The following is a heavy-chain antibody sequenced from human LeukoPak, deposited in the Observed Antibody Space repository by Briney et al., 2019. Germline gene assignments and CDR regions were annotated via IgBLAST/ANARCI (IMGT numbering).Heavy chain of an antibody. CDR1: GGSISSSSYY. CDR2: IYYSGST. J-gene: IGHJ4*02. Sequence: SETLSLTCTVSGGSISSSSYYWGWIRQPPGKGLEWLGSIYYSGSTYHNPSLKSRVTISVDTSKNQFSLKLSSVTAADTAVYYCARDSGSYSAPVFDYWGQGTLVTVSS. CDR3: ARDSGSYSAPVFDY. V-gene: IGHV4-39*07. D-gene: IGHD1-26*01.